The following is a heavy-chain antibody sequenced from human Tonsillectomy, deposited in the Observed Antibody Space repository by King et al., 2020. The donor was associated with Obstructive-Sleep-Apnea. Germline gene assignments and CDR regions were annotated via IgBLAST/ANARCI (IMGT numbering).Heavy chain of an antibody. J-gene: IGHJ4*02. V-gene: IGHV1-2*02. CDR1: GYTFTGYY. Sequence: QLVQSGAEVKKPGASVNVSCKAAGYTFTGYYMHWVRQAPGQGLELMGWINPNSGGPIYAQKFQGRVTMTRDTSISTAYMELSRRRSDDTAVYYCARDREPAAMYYFDYWGQGTLVTVSS. CDR3: ARDREPAAMYYFDY. CDR2: INPNSGGP. D-gene: IGHD2-2*01.